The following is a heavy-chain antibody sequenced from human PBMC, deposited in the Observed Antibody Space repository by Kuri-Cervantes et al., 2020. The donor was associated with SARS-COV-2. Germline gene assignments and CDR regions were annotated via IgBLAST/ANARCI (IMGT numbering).Heavy chain of an antibody. CDR3: ARSFRYSGSWSNWFDP. J-gene: IGHJ5*02. Sequence: ESLKISCAVYGGSFSGYYWSWIRQPPGKGLEWIGEINHSGSTNYNPSLKSRVTISVDTSKNQFSLKLSSVTAADTAVYYCARSFRYSGSWSNWFDPWGQGTLVTVSS. CDR1: GGSFSGYY. CDR2: INHSGST. D-gene: IGHD1-26*01. V-gene: IGHV4-34*01.